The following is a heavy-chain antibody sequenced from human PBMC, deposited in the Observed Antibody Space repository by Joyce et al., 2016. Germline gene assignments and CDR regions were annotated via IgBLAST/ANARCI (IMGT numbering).Heavy chain of an antibody. V-gene: IGHV4-30-4*01. CDR1: GGSISSGDYY. CDR3: ARSQWLAPLMY. Sequence: QVQLQESGPGLVKPSQTLSLTCTVSGGSISSGDYYWSWVRQSPGKGLEWIGYIYFSGSTHRNTSLKSRLTISADTSKNQFSLKLTSLSAADTAVYYCARSQWLAPLMYWGQGTPVTVTS. D-gene: IGHD6-19*01. J-gene: IGHJ4*02. CDR2: IYFSGST.